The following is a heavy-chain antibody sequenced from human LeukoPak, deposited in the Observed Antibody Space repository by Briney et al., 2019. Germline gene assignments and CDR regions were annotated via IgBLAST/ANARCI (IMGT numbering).Heavy chain of an antibody. CDR3: ARPSSDFEYSSSSWGHWFDP. CDR1: GYTFTGYY. V-gene: IGHV1-2*02. J-gene: IGHJ5*02. Sequence: ASVKVSCKASGYTFTGYYMHWVRQAPGQGLEWMGWINPNSGGTNYAQKFQGRVIMTRDTSISTAYMELSRLRSDDTAVYYCARPSSDFEYSSSSWGHWFDPWGQGTLVTVSS. CDR2: INPNSGGT. D-gene: IGHD6-6*01.